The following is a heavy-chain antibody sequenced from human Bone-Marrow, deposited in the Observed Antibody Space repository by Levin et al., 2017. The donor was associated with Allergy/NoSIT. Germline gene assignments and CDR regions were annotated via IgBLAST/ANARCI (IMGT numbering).Heavy chain of an antibody. CDR1: GYDFTTYS. J-gene: IGHJ5*01. D-gene: IGHD1-26*01. V-gene: IGHV5-51*01. CDR3: ARRAKSGNWLDS. CDR2: IYPADSDT. Sequence: PVASVKVSCQVSGYDFTTYSIAWVRQMPGKDLEWMGVIYPADSDTKYSPSFQGHVSISTDKSVSAAYLQWTSLKASDSATYYCARRAKSGNWLDSWGQGTLVTVSP.